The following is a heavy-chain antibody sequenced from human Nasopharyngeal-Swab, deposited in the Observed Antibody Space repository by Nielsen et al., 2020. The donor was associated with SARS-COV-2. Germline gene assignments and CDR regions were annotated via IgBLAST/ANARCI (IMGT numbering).Heavy chain of an antibody. CDR1: GFTFSSYW. CDR2: IKQDGSEK. CDR3: ARATIVATIFGYYYYYYMDV. V-gene: IGHV3-7*01. J-gene: IGHJ6*03. Sequence: GESLTISCAASGFTFSSYWMRWVRQAPGKGLEWVANIKQDGSEKYYVDSVKGRFTISRDNAKNSLYLQMNSLRAEDTAVYYCARATIVATIFGYYYYYYMDVWGKGTTVTVSS. D-gene: IGHD5-12*01.